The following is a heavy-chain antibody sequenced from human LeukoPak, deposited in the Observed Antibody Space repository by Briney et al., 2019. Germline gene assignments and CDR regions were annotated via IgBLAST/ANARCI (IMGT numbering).Heavy chain of an antibody. CDR3: ARLAADSSGYSLFDY. CDR2: INHSGST. Sequence: SETLSLTCAVYGGSFSGYYWSWIRQPPGKGLEWIGEINHSGSTNYNPSLKSRVTISVDMSKNQFSLKLSSVTAADTAVYYCARLAADSSGYSLFDYWGQGTLVTVSS. V-gene: IGHV4-34*01. D-gene: IGHD3-22*01. CDR1: GGSFSGYY. J-gene: IGHJ4*02.